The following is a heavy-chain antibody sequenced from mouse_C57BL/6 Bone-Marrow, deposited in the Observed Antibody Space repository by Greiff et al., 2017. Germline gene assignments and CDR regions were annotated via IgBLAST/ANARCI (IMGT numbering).Heavy chain of an antibody. J-gene: IGHJ4*01. Sequence: EVKLVESGGGLVQSGRSLRLSCATSGFTFSDFYMEWVRQAPGKGLEWIAASRNKANAYTTEYSASVKGRFIVSRDTSQSILYLQMNALRAEDTAIYYCARDACYDYCAMDYWGQGTSVTVSS. CDR1: GFTFSDFY. CDR3: ARDACYDYCAMDY. CDR2: SRNKANAYTT. V-gene: IGHV7-1*01.